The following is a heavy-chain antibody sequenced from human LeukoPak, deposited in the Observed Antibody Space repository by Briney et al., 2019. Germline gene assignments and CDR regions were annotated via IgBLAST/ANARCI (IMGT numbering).Heavy chain of an antibody. D-gene: IGHD6-6*01. CDR1: GGSISSGGYY. V-gene: IGHV4-30-2*01. CDR2: IYHSGST. J-gene: IGHJ4*02. Sequence: PSETLSLTCTVSGGSISSGGYYWSWIRQPPGKGLEWIGYIYHSGSTYYNPSLKSRVTISVDRSKNQFSLKLSSVTAADTAVYYCARGPWAARPIYSDYWGQGTLVTVSS. CDR3: ARGPWAARPIYSDY.